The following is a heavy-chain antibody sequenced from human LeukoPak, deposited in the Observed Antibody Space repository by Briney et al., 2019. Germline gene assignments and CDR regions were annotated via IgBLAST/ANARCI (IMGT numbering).Heavy chain of an antibody. Sequence: GGSLRLSCAASAFTFSNYAMSWVRQAPGKGLEWVSFISNSAETHYSDSVKGRFSISRDSSKNTLYLQMNSLRAEDTAVYYCARRAGIYSHPYDYWGQGTLVTVSS. CDR1: AFTFSNYA. D-gene: IGHD1-14*01. V-gene: IGHV3-23*01. CDR2: ISNSAET. CDR3: ARRAGIYSHPYDY. J-gene: IGHJ4*02.